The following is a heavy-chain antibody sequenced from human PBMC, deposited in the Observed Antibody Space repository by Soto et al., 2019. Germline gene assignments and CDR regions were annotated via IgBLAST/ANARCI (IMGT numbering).Heavy chain of an antibody. CDR1: GGSISSGTYY. Sequence: SETLSLTCTVSGGSISSGTYYWSWIRQHPGKGLEWIGFIYYNGNAFYNPSLKSRVTISVDTSKNQFSLKLNSMTAADTAVYYCARHNYGSGSTYFDYWGQGTLVTVSS. V-gene: IGHV4-30-4*08. CDR2: IYYNGNA. CDR3: ARHNYGSGSTYFDY. J-gene: IGHJ4*02. D-gene: IGHD3-10*01.